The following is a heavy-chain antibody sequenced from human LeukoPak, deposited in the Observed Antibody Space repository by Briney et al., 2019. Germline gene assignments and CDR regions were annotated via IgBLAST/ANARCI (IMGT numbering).Heavy chain of an antibody. J-gene: IGHJ6*03. CDR2: IYYSGST. D-gene: IGHD3-22*01. CDR3: VGYYYDSRGYDYYMDV. V-gene: IGHV4-39*01. Sequence: PSETLSLTCTVSGGSISSSSYYWGWIRQPPGKGLEWIGSIYYSGSTYYNPSLKSRVTISVDTSKNQFSLKLSSVTAADTAVYYCVGYYYDSRGYDYYMDVWGKGTTVTISS. CDR1: GGSISSSSYY.